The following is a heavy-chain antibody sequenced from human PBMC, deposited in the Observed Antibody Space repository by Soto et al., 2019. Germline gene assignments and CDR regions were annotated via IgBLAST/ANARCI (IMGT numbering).Heavy chain of an antibody. V-gene: IGHV5-51*01. CDR3: AAGYSIGLDAFEI. CDR2: IFPGDSDT. J-gene: IGHJ3*02. D-gene: IGHD3-22*01. CDR1: GYNFANFW. Sequence: PGESLQISCKGSGYNFANFWIGWVRQMPGKGLEWIGMIFPGDSDTKNSPSLEGQITMSVDKSDSSAYLQWRSLKASDTAIYYCAAGYSIGLDAFEIWGQGTPVTVSS.